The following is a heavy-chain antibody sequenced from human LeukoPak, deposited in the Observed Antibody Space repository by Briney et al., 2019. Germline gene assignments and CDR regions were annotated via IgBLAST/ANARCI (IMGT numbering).Heavy chain of an antibody. Sequence: GGSPRLSSAASGFTFSSYAMSWGCQAPRRGVEWVSAISGSGGSTYYADSVKGRFTISRDNSKNTLYLQMNSLRAEDTAVSYCAKDLSSRWYGIDSYYYGMDVWGQGTTVTVS. J-gene: IGHJ6*02. CDR1: GFTFSSYA. CDR2: ISGSGGST. V-gene: IGHV3-23*01. D-gene: IGHD6-13*01. CDR3: AKDLSSRWYGIDSYYYGMDV.